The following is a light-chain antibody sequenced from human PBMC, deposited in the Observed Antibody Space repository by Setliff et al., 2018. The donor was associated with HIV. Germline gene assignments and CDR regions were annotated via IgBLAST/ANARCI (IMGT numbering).Light chain of an antibody. CDR3: QAWDSGAYV. Sequence: ELTQPPSVSVSPGQTASITCSGDKLGNRYVCWYQQKPGQSPVLLIYQDDKRPSGIPELFSGSNSGNTATLTISGTQAMDEADYYCQAWDSGAYVFGTGTKVTVL. CDR1: KLGNRY. CDR2: QDD. J-gene: IGLJ1*01. V-gene: IGLV3-1*01.